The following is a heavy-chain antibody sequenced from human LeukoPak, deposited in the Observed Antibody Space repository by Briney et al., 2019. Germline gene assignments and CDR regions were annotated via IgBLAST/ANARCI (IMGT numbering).Heavy chain of an antibody. CDR1: GGSFSGYY. CDR3: ARASHDYGDYSHFDY. Sequence: SETLSLTCAVYGGSFSGYYWSWIRHPPGKGLEWIGEIYRSGSTNYNPSLQSRVTISVDKSKNQFSLKLSSVTAADTAVYYCARASHDYGDYSHFDYWGQGTLVTVSS. CDR2: IYRSGST. D-gene: IGHD4-17*01. V-gene: IGHV4-34*01. J-gene: IGHJ4*02.